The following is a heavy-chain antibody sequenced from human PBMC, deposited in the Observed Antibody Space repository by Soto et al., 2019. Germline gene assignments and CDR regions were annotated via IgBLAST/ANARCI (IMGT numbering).Heavy chain of an antibody. V-gene: IGHV3-30-3*01. CDR2: ISYDGSNK. Sequence: GGSLRLSCAASGFTFSSYAMHWVRQAPGKGLEWVAVISYDGSNKYYADSVKGRFTISRDNSKNTLYLQMNSLRAEDTAVYYCARDLSSNLVPPGSYYYYGMDVWGQGTTVTVSS. CDR1: GFTFSSYA. CDR3: ARDLSSNLVPPGSYYYYGMDV. D-gene: IGHD2-2*01. J-gene: IGHJ6*02.